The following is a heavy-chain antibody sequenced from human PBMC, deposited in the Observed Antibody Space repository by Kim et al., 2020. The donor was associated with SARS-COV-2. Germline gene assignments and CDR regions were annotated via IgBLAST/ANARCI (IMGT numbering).Heavy chain of an antibody. CDR2: IIPIFGTA. V-gene: IGHV1-69*13. D-gene: IGHD5-18*01. Sequence: SVKVSCKASGGTFSSYAISWVRQAPGQGLEWMGGIIPIFGTANYAQKFQGRVTITADESTSTAYMELSSLRSEDTAVYYCARAGGGYSYGYSLDYWGQGTLVTVSS. CDR3: ARAGGGYSYGYSLDY. J-gene: IGHJ4*02. CDR1: GGTFSSYA.